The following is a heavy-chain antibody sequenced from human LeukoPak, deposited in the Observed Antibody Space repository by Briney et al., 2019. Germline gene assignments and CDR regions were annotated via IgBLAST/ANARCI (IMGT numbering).Heavy chain of an antibody. CDR2: ISYDGSNK. J-gene: IGHJ4*02. Sequence: GGSLRLSCAASGFTFSSYAMHWVRQAPGKGLEWVAVISYDGSNKYYADSVKGRFTISRDNSKNTLYLQMNGLRAEDTAVYYCAKDPPSVSYSGSYFDYWGQGTLVTVSS. D-gene: IGHD1-26*01. V-gene: IGHV3-30*04. CDR1: GFTFSSYA. CDR3: AKDPPSVSYSGSYFDY.